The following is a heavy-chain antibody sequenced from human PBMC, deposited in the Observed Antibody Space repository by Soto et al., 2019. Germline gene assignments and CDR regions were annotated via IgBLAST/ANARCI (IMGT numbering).Heavy chain of an antibody. J-gene: IGHJ6*02. CDR2: IYYSGST. V-gene: IGHV4-31*02. CDR3: ARDLINYYGSGPTYYYYGMDV. D-gene: IGHD3-10*01. CDR1: CGSIRSGGYY. Sequence: TLSLTCTVSCGSIRSGGYYWSLIRQKPRKGLEGIGYIYYSGSTYYNPSLKSRVTISVDTSKNQFSLKLSSVTAADTAVYYCARDLINYYGSGPTYYYYGMDVWGQGTTVTVSS.